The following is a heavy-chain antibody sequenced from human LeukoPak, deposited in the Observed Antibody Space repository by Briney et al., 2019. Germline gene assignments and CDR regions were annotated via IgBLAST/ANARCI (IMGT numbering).Heavy chain of an antibody. CDR1: GGSFSGYY. CDR2: INHSGST. J-gene: IGHJ4*02. V-gene: IGHV4-34*01. D-gene: IGHD3-22*01. CDR3: ASRSMTSYYYDSSGYDYFDY. Sequence: SETLSLTCAVYGGSFSGYYWRWIRQPPGKGLEWIGEINHSGSTNYNPSLKSRVTISVDTSKNQLSLKLSSVTAADTAVYYCASRSMTSYYYDSSGYDYFDYWGQGTLVTVSS.